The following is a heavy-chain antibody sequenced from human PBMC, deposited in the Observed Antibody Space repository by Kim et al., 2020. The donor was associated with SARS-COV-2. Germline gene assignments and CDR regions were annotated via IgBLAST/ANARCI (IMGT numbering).Heavy chain of an antibody. J-gene: IGHJ4*02. V-gene: IGHV3-33*03. CDR2: SDGSNK. Sequence: SDGSNKYYADSVKGRFTISRDKSKNVLYLQMNSLRAEDTAVYYCANFESWGQGTLVTVSS. CDR3: ANFES.